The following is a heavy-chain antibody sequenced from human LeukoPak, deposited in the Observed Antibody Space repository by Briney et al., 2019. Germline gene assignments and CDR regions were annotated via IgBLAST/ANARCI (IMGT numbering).Heavy chain of an antibody. CDR1: GGSISSGGYY. CDR2: IYYSGST. D-gene: IGHD2-8*01. CDR3: ARGPLYLVFGMDV. Sequence: PSQTLSLTCAVSGGSISSGGYYWSWIRQPPGKGLEWIGYIYYSGSTNYNPSLKSRVTISVDTSKNQFSLKLSSVTAADTAVYYCARGPLYLVFGMDVWGQGTTVTVSS. J-gene: IGHJ6*02. V-gene: IGHV4-61*08.